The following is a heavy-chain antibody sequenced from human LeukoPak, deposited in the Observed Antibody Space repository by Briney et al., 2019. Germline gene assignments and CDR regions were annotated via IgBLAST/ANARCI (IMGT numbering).Heavy chain of an antibody. V-gene: IGHV1-18*01. D-gene: IGHD2-2*01. Sequence: ASVKVSCKASGYTFTSYGISWVRQAPGQGLEWMGWISAYNGNTNYAQKLQGRVTMTTDTSTSTAYMELRSLRSDDTAVYYCARGLLPQVVPAAGRWDWFDPWGQGTLVTVSS. J-gene: IGHJ5*02. CDR1: GYTFTSYG. CDR2: ISAYNGNT. CDR3: ARGLLPQVVPAAGRWDWFDP.